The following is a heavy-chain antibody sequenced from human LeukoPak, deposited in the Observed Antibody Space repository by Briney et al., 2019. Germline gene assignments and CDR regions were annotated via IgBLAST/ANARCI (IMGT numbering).Heavy chain of an antibody. V-gene: IGHV3-74*01. Sequence: GGSLRLSCAASGFTFSAYWMHWVRQAPGKGLGWVSCINSDGSSTRDADSVKGRFTISRDNTKNTLYLQMNSLRAEDTAVYYCARDWGSGYHFVDYWGQGTLVTVSS. D-gene: IGHD5-12*01. CDR2: INSDGSST. CDR3: ARDWGSGYHFVDY. CDR1: GFTFSAYW. J-gene: IGHJ4*02.